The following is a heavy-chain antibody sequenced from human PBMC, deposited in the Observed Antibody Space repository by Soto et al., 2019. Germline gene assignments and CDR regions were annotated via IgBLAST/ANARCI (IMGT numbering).Heavy chain of an antibody. CDR2: IWSAGLI. CDR1: GFTVSSKY. CDR3: AREAPMDV. V-gene: IGHV3-53*01. J-gene: IGHJ6*02. Sequence: GGSLRLSCAASGFTVSSKYMSWVRQAPGKGLEWVSIIWSAGLIYYADSVRGRFTISRDISKNILYLEMTSLRADGTAVYCCAREAPMDVWGQGTTVTVSS.